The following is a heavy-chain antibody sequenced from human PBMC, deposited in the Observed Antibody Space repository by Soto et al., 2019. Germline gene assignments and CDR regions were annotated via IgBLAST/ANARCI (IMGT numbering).Heavy chain of an antibody. Sequence: QVQLVQSGAEVKKPGASVKVSCKASGDAFTDYYIHWVRQAPGQGLEWMGTVNPSGGHTTYAQHFLGRMTMTRDTSTSTLYMELTSLTSEDTAIYYCARGGHVVVVTAALDYWGQGTLVTVSS. CDR3: ARGGHVVVVTAALDY. CDR2: VNPSGGHT. V-gene: IGHV1-46*01. CDR1: GDAFTDYY. D-gene: IGHD2-21*02. J-gene: IGHJ4*02.